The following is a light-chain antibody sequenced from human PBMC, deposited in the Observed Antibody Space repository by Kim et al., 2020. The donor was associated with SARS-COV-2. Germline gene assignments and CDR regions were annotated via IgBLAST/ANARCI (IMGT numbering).Light chain of an antibody. V-gene: IGKV3-20*01. CDR1: QSVNGRF. CDR3: QQYDSSVWT. J-gene: IGKJ1*01. Sequence: YPGEGATLSFRASQSVNGRFLAWYQQKPGQAPRLLIYGASTRATGIPDRFSGSGSGTDFTLTISRLEPEDFAMYYCQQYDSSVWTFGQGTKVDIK. CDR2: GAS.